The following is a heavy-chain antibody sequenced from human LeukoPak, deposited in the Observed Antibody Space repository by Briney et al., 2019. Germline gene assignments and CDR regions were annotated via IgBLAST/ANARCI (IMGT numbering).Heavy chain of an antibody. CDR1: GFTFYDYG. D-gene: IGHD2-15*01. CDR2: IDRSGDST. V-gene: IGHV3-20*04. CDR3: AKGPAAYAPGSLDY. J-gene: IGHJ4*02. Sequence: GGSLRLSCAASGFTFYDYGMSGVRQAPGGGLEWVSGIDRSGDSTGYADSVEGRFTISRDNSKNTLYLHMHSLRAEDTAVYYCAKGPAAYAPGSLDYWGQGTLVTVSS.